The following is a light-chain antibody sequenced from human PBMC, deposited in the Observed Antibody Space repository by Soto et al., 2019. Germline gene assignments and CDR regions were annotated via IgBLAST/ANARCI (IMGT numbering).Light chain of an antibody. J-gene: IGLJ3*02. CDR3: QVWDRSNNHVL. CDR1: DIGSKT. V-gene: IGLV3-21*02. Sequence: SSELTQPPSVSVAPGQTAMITCGGNDIGSKTVHWYQQRPGQAPMLVVYDDRDRPSGIPERFSGSNSGSTATLTISRVEAGDEADYYCQVWDRSNNHVLFGGGTKVTVL. CDR2: DDR.